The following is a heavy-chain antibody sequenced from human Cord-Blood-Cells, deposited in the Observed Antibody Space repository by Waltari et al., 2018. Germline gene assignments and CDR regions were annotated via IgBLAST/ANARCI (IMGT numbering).Heavy chain of an antibody. D-gene: IGHD5-12*01. Sequence: EVQLVESGGSLVQPGGSLRLSCAASGFTFSSYEMNWVRQAPGKGLEWVSYISSSGSTIYYADSVKGRFTISRDNAKNSLYLQMNSLRAEDTAVYYCARDLAYSGYDFDYWGQGTLVTVSS. CDR1: GFTFSSYE. J-gene: IGHJ4*02. V-gene: IGHV3-48*03. CDR3: ARDLAYSGYDFDY. CDR2: ISSSGSTI.